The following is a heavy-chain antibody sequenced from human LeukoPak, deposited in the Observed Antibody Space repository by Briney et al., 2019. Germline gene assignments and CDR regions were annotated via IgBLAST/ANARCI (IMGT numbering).Heavy chain of an antibody. J-gene: IGHJ3*02. D-gene: IGHD2-15*01. CDR2: IYHSGST. Sequence: PSETLSLTCTVSGGSISSYYWSWIRQPPGKGLEWIGSIYHSGSTYYNPSLKSRVTISVDTSKNQFSLKLSSVTAADTAVYYCARPDCSGGSCYSVYAFDIWGQGTMVTVSS. CDR1: GGSISSYY. V-gene: IGHV4-59*08. CDR3: ARPDCSGGSCYSVYAFDI.